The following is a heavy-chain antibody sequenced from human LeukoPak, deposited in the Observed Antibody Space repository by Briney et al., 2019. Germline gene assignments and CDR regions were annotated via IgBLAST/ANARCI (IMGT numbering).Heavy chain of an antibody. D-gene: IGHD6-6*01. CDR1: GFTFSSYS. Sequence: GGSLRLSWAASGFTFSSYSMNWVRQAPGGGLEWVSSISSSSSYIYYADSVKGRFTISRDNTKNSLYMQMNRLRGEDTAVYYCAIDFARIAARPGWFDTWGEGSLVTVSS. CDR3: AIDFARIAARPGWFDT. J-gene: IGHJ5*02. V-gene: IGHV3-21*01. CDR2: ISSSSSYI.